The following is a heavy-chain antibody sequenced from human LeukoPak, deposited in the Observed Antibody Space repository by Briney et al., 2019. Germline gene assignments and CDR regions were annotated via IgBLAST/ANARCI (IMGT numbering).Heavy chain of an antibody. CDR3: ARGRRYCSGGSCYQANYYYYYMDV. CDR2: IIPIFGTA. Sequence: VASVKVSCKASGGTFSSYAISWVRQAPGQGLEWMGGIIPIFGTANYAQKFQGRVTITADESTSTAYMELSSLRSEDTAVYYCARGRRYCSGGSCYQANYYYYYMDVWGKGTTVTVSS. V-gene: IGHV1-69*13. CDR1: GGTFSSYA. D-gene: IGHD2-15*01. J-gene: IGHJ6*03.